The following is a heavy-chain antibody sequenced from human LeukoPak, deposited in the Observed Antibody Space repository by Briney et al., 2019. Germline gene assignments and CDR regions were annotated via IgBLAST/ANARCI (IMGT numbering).Heavy chain of an antibody. J-gene: IGHJ5*02. V-gene: IGHV1-2*02. CDR3: ATSSSVTHTRDP. CDR2: INPHSGAT. CDR1: GYGFSDVY. Sequence: ASVKVSCKASGYGFSDVYFNWVRQAPGQGLEWMGWINPHSGATNYAQRFQGRVSMDASIDTAHMGLSRLTSDATAVYYCATSSSVTHTRDPWGQGTLVTASS. D-gene: IGHD5/OR15-5a*01.